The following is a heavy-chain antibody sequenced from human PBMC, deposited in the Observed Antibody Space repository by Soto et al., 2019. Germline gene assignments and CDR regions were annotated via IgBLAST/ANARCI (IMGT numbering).Heavy chain of an antibody. Sequence: QVQLVQSGAEMKKPGSSVKLSCKTSGGSFRSHTISWVRQAPGQGLEWMGRFTPILGMTNYAQSFQGRVTVNADKSTTTAYMDLSELKSDDTAVYYCATASGTGGGWRSLWYWGQGTLVTVSS. J-gene: IGHJ4*02. CDR3: ATASGTGGGWRSLWY. V-gene: IGHV1-69*02. CDR1: GGSFRSHT. D-gene: IGHD6-19*01. CDR2: FTPILGMT.